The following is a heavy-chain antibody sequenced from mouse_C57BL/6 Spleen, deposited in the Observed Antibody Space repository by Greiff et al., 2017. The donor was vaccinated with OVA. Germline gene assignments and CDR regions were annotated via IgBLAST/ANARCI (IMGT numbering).Heavy chain of an antibody. CDR1: GYTFTSYW. D-gene: IGHD1-1*01. CDR3: AREGFTTVVDYYAMDY. J-gene: IGHJ4*01. CDR2: IYPGSGST. V-gene: IGHV1-55*01. Sequence: VQLQQSGAELVKPGASVKMSCKASGYTFTSYWITWVKQRPGQGLEWIGDIYPGSGSTNYNEKFKSKATLTVDTSSSTAYMQLSSLTSEDSAVYYCAREGFTTVVDYYAMDYWGQGTSVTVSS.